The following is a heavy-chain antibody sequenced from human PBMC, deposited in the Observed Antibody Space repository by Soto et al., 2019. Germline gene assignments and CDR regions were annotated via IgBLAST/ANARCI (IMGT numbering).Heavy chain of an antibody. CDR2: IYYNGKT. Sequence: QVQLQESGPGLVKPSETLSLTCSVSSGSISTYYWSWIRQPPGKGLEWIGHIYYNGKTNYNPSLKSRVTISVDTSKNQFSLQLSSVTAADTAVYYCVRGTYYSESTGYLFDHWGQGALVTVSS. V-gene: IGHV4-59*01. D-gene: IGHD3-22*01. CDR1: SGSISTYY. J-gene: IGHJ4*02. CDR3: VRGTYYSESTGYLFDH.